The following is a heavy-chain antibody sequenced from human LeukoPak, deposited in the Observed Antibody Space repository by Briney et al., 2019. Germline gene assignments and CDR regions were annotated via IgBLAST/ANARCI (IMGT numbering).Heavy chain of an antibody. V-gene: IGHV3-23*01. J-gene: IGHJ4*02. D-gene: IGHD2-2*01. Sequence: GGSLRLSCAASGFTFSSYAMSWVRQAPGKGLEWVSAISGSGDRTYYADSVKGRFNISRDNSKNVMFPEMHSLRGDDTAVYLCARGPSRRGLRSSADYWGPGTLVTVSS. CDR2: ISGSGDRT. CDR1: GFTFSSYA. CDR3: ARGPSRRGLRSSADY.